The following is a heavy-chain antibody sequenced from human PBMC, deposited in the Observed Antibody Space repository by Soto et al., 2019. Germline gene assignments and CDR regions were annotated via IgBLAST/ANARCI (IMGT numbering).Heavy chain of an antibody. CDR1: GGSISSYY. Sequence: QVQLQESGPGLVKPSETLSLTCTVSGGSISSYYWSWIRQPPGKGLEWIGYIYYSGSTNYNPSLKSRVTISVDTAKNQFSLKLSSVTAADTAVYYWARLLGELHMYYYYYGMDVWGQGTTVTVSS. CDR2: IYYSGST. J-gene: IGHJ6*02. V-gene: IGHV4-59*01. D-gene: IGHD3-10*01. CDR3: ARLLGELHMYYYYYGMDV.